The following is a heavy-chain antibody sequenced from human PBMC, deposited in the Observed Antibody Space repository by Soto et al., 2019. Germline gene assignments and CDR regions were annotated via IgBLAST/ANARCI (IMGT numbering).Heavy chain of an antibody. D-gene: IGHD5-12*01. CDR3: AKDQAGGWISHGYDH. Sequence: EVQLLQSGGDWVQPGGSLRLSCADSGFPFSGYAMSWVRQAPGKGLEWVSGISNTGGSTFYADSVKGRFTISRDNSENKLYLQMNSLKAEDTAVYFCAKDQAGGWISHGYDHWGQGPRVAVSA. V-gene: IGHV3-23*01. CDR1: GFPFSGYA. CDR2: ISNTGGST. J-gene: IGHJ5*02.